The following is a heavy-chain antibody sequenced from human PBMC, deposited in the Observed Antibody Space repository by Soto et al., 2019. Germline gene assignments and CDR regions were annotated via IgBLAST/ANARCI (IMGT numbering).Heavy chain of an antibody. D-gene: IGHD1-26*01. CDR1: GGSISSYH. CDR2: VHYSWGA. J-gene: IGHJ6*02. V-gene: IGHV4-59*08. CDR3: ARQGVGALHGRVDV. Sequence: QVQLQESGPGLVKPSETLSLSCTVSGGSISSYHWSWIRQTPGKGLEWIGYVHYSWGANYNPALKLRVAISLAPSKRQSALRLPSVPATDTAVSYCARQGVGALHGRVDVWGQGTTVTVSS.